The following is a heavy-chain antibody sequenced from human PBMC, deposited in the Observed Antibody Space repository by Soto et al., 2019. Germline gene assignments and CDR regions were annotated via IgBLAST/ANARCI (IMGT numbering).Heavy chain of an antibody. D-gene: IGHD4-17*01. V-gene: IGHV3-23*01. Sequence: PGGSLRLSCAASGFTFSSYAMGWVRQAPGKGLEWVSAISGSGGSTYYADSVKGRFTISRDNSKNTLYLQMNSLRAEDTAVYYCAKFQMGGDSYYYYGLDVWGQGTTLTVSS. CDR2: ISGSGGST. J-gene: IGHJ6*02. CDR3: AKFQMGGDSYYYYGLDV. CDR1: GFTFSSYA.